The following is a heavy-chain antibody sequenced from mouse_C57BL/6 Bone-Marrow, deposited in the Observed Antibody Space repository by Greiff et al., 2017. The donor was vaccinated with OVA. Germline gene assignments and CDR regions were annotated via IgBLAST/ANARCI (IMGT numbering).Heavy chain of an antibody. CDR3: ARNLITTVVVDYFDY. V-gene: IGHV1-85*01. CDR1: GYTFTSYD. J-gene: IGHJ2*01. CDR2: IYPRDGST. Sequence: VQLKESGPELVKPGASVKLSCKASGYTFTSYDINWVKQRPGQGLEWIGWIYPRDGSTKYNEKFKGKATLTVDTSSSTAYMELHSLTSEDSAVYFCARNLITTVVVDYFDYWGQGTTLTVSS. D-gene: IGHD1-1*01.